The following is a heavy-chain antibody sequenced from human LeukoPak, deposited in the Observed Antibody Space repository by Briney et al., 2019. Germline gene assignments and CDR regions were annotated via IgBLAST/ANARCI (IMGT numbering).Heavy chain of an antibody. V-gene: IGHV4-39*02. D-gene: IGHD2-21*01. CDR3: ARSVWSYGRVGAFDI. J-gene: IGHJ3*02. Sequence: SETLPLTCTVSGGSIISNDDCWGWIRQPPGKGLEWIGSLYYSGGTYYNSSLKSRVTISVDTSKNHFSLKLRSVTAADTAVYYCARSVWSYGRVGAFDIWGQGTMVIVS. CDR1: GGSIISNDDC. CDR2: LYYSGGT.